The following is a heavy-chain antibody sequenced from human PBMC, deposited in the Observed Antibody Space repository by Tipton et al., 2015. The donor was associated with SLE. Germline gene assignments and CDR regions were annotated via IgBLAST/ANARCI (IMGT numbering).Heavy chain of an antibody. CDR1: GGSFSGYY. V-gene: IGHV4-34*01. CDR3: ARAGVVPAAKSYYFDY. CDR2: INHSGST. J-gene: IGHJ4*02. D-gene: IGHD2-2*01. Sequence: TLSLTCAVYGGSFSGYYWSWIRQPPGKGLEWIGEINHSGSTNYNPSLKSRVTISVDTSKNQFSLKLSSVTAADTAVYYCARAGVVPAAKSYYFDYWGQGTLVTVSS.